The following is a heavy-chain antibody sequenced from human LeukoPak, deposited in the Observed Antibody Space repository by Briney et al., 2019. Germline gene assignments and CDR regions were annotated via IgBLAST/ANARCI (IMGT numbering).Heavy chain of an antibody. Sequence: GGSLRLSCAASGFTVSSNYMSWVRQAPGKGLEWVSVIYSCGSTYYADSVKGRFTISRDNSKNTLYLQINSLRAEDTAVYYCALGSSTSCYPEGPLDYWGQGILVTVSS. CDR1: GFTVSSNY. V-gene: IGHV3-66*03. CDR2: IYSCGST. J-gene: IGHJ4*02. CDR3: ALGSSTSCYPEGPLDY. D-gene: IGHD2-2*01.